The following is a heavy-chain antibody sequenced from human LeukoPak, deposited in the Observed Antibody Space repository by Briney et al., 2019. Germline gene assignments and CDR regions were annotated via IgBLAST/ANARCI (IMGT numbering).Heavy chain of an antibody. CDR3: ARTPPAGIAAAGTAY. CDR1: GYTFTSYG. D-gene: IGHD6-13*01. CDR2: ISAYNGNT. V-gene: IGHV1-18*01. Sequence: ASVKVSCKASGYTFTSYGISWVRQAPGRGLEWMGWISAYNGNTNYAQKLQGRVTMTTDTSTSTAYMELRSLRSDDTAVYYCARTPPAGIAAAGTAYWGQGTLVTVSS. J-gene: IGHJ4*02.